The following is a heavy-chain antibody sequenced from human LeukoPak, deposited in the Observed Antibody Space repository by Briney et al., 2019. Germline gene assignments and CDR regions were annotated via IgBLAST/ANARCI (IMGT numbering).Heavy chain of an antibody. CDR1: GYTFTGYY. Sequence: GASVKVSCKASGYTFTGYYMHWVRQAPGQGLEWMGRINPNSGGTNYAQKFQGRVTMTRDTSINTAYMELSRLRSDDTAVYYCARSHTVLYNWFDPWGQGTLVTVSS. D-gene: IGHD4-11*01. CDR3: ARSHTVLYNWFDP. J-gene: IGHJ5*02. CDR2: INPNSGGT. V-gene: IGHV1-2*06.